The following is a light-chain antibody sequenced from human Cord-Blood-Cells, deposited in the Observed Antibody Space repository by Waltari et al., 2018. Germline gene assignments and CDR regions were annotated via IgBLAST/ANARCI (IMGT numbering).Light chain of an antibody. J-gene: IGKJ3*01. CDR1: QSISSY. CDR2: AAS. V-gene: IGKV1-39*01. CDR3: QQSYSTPR. Sequence: DLQMTKSPSSLSASVGDSVTITCRACQSISSYLNWYQQKPGKAPKRRLYAASSLQSGVPSRFSGSGSGTDFTLTISSLQPEDCATYYCQQSYSTPRFGPGTKVDIK.